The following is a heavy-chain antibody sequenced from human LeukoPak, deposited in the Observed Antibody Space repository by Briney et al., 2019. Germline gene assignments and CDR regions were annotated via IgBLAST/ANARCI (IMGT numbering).Heavy chain of an antibody. Sequence: PGGSLRLSCAASGFSFNNYAMSWVRQAPGKGLEWVSALSASGGTTYYADSVKGRFTISRDNAQNSLYLQMNSLRAEDTAVYYCARDWSYALDYWGQGTLVTVSS. J-gene: IGHJ4*02. V-gene: IGHV3-23*01. CDR3: ARDWSYALDY. D-gene: IGHD2-2*01. CDR1: GFSFNNYA. CDR2: LSASGGTT.